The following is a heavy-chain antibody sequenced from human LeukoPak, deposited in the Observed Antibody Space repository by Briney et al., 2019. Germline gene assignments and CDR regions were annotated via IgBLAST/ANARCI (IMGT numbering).Heavy chain of an antibody. CDR1: GGTFSSYA. J-gene: IGHJ5*02. CDR2: IIPIFGTA. V-gene: IGHV1-69*05. Sequence: ASVKVSSKASGGTFSSYAISWVRQAPGQGLEWMGGIIPIFGTANYAQKFQGRVTITTDESTSTAYMELSSLRSEDTAVYYCAREPSDLEWSYNWFDPWGQGTLVTVSS. CDR3: AREPSDLEWSYNWFDP. D-gene: IGHD3-3*01.